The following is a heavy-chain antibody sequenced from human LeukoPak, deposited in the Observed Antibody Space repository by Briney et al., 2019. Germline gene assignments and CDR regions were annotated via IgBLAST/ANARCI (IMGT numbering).Heavy chain of an antibody. CDR1: GFTFSTYA. CDR3: ARDLGYCTNGVCHTRFDY. D-gene: IGHD2-8*01. J-gene: IGHJ4*02. Sequence: GGSLRLSCAASGFTFSTYAMSWVRQAPGKGLEWVSIISGSYDSTYYADSVKGRFTISRDNSKNTLYLQMNSLRAEDTAVYYCARDLGYCTNGVCHTRFDYWGRGTLVAVSS. CDR2: ISGSYDST. V-gene: IGHV3-23*01.